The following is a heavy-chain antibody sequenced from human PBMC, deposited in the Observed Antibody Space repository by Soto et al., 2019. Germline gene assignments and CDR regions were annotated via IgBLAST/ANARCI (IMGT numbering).Heavy chain of an antibody. CDR2: INHSGST. CDR3: ARGGGVVVVVAATGDNWFDP. Sequence: QVQLQQWGAGLFKPSETLSLTCAVYGGSFSGYYWSWIRQPPGKGLEWIGEINHSGSTNYNPSLKRRVSIAVDTSKKQFSLKLSSVTAADTAVYYCARGGGVVVVVAATGDNWFDPWGQGTLVTVSS. D-gene: IGHD2-15*01. J-gene: IGHJ5*02. CDR1: GGSFSGYY. V-gene: IGHV4-34*01.